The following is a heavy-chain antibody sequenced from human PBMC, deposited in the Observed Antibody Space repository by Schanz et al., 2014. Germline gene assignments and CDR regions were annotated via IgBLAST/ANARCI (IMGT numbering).Heavy chain of an antibody. CDR3: ARAGQDFEYSSLSPIWYFDL. D-gene: IGHD6-6*01. V-gene: IGHV1-46*01. Sequence: QVQLVQSGAEVKKPGASVKVSCKASGYTFISYFIHWVRQAPGQGLEWMGRIIPITGITNYAQKFQGRVTMTRDTSTSTAYMELRSLRSDDTAVYYCARAGQDFEYSSLSPIWYFDLWGRGTLVTVSS. J-gene: IGHJ2*01. CDR2: IIPITGIT. CDR1: GYTFISYF.